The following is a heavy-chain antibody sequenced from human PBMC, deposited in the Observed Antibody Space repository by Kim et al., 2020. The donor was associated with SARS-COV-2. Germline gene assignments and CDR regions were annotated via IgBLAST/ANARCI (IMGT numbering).Heavy chain of an antibody. Sequence: SETLSLTCTVSGGSISSYYWSWIRQPPVKGLEWIGYIYYSGSTNYNPSLKSRVTISVDTSNNQFSLTLSSVTAADTAVYYCSHSGELGSFDYWCQGTL. CDR2: IYYSGST. CDR3: SHSGELGSFDY. CDR1: GGSISSYY. D-gene: IGHD1-26*01. J-gene: IGHJ4*02. V-gene: IGHV4-59*01.